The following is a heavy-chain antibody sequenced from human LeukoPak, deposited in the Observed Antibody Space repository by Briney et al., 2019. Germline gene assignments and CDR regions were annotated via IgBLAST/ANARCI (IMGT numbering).Heavy chain of an antibody. D-gene: IGHD6-13*01. CDR3: ARDAGYSSSWYQKRTLYYMDV. J-gene: IGHJ6*03. CDR2: IKEDGSER. V-gene: IGHV3-7*01. CDR1: GFTFSGYW. Sequence: PGGSLRLSCAASGFTFSGYWMSWVRQAPGKGLEWVANIKEDGSERYYVDSVKGRLTISRDNARSSLYLQMHSLRAEDTALYYCARDAGYSSSWYQKRTLYYMDVWGKGTTVTVSS.